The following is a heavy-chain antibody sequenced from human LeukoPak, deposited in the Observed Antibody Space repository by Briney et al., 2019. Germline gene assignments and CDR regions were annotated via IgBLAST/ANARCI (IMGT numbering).Heavy chain of an antibody. J-gene: IGHJ5*02. V-gene: IGHV2-5*01. CDR1: GFSPTTSGVG. Sequence: GSGPTLVNPTQTLTLTCTFSGFSPTTSGVGVGWIRQPPGKALEWLAIVYWNDGKCYSPSLRSRLTIIKDTSKNQLVLTMTNMDHVDNATNYCARGRDWLDPWGQGTLVT. CDR3: ARGRDWLDP. D-gene: IGHD1-26*01. CDR2: VYWNDGK.